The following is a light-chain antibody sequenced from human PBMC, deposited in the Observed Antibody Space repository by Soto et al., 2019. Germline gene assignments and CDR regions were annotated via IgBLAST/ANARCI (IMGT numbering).Light chain of an antibody. CDR1: YIRLHNNGYSY. J-gene: IGKJ5*01. CDR3: QLYGTSPP. CDR2: LSS. V-gene: IGKV2-28*01. Sequence: DIVMTQSPLSLIVTPGEPASISFSSSYIRLHNNGYSYLDWYLQKPGQSPQLLINLSSYRASGVPDRFSGSASGTDFTLTINRLEPEDFAVYYCQLYGTSPPFGQGTRLEN.